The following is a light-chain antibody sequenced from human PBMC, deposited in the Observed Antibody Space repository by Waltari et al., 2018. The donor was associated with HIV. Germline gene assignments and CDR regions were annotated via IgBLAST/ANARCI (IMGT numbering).Light chain of an antibody. J-gene: IGLJ2*01. Sequence: QSALTQPASASGPHGPSITISCTGTSSNLVSRYQQHPGKAPKLIIYEVSKRPSGVSDRFSASKSGNTASLTISGLQAEDEADYHCCSYVGVVNSFVLFGGGTKLTVL. V-gene: IGLV2-23*02. CDR2: EVS. CDR1: SSNL. CDR3: CSYVGVVNSFVL.